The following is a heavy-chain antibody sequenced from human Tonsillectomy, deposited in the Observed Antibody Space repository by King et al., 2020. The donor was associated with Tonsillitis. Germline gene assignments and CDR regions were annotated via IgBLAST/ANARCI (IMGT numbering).Heavy chain of an antibody. J-gene: IGHJ4*02. Sequence: VQLVESGGGVVQPGRSLRLSCAASGFTFSSYAMHWVRQAPGKGLEWVAVISYDGSSKYYAVSEKGRFAISSDNSKNTLFLQMNSPSGEDTAAYYCAREDRSTAALDYWGQGTLVTVSS. D-gene: IGHD3-16*02. CDR1: GFTFSSYA. CDR2: ISYDGSSK. CDR3: AREDRSTAALDY. V-gene: IGHV3-30*09.